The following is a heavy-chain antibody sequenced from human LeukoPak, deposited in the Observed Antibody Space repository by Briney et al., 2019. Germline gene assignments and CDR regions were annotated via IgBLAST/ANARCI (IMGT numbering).Heavy chain of an antibody. CDR2: INPVDSNT. D-gene: IGHD6-19*01. J-gene: IGHJ1*01. CDR1: GYSFSPYW. Sequence: GESLKISCKGSGYSFSPYWIGWVRQMPGKGLEWMGIINPVDSNTRYSPSFQGQVTISADKSINTAYLQWSTVRASDTAMYYCARKADLSGSHGWSTWGQGTQVTVSS. V-gene: IGHV5-51*01. CDR3: ARKADLSGSHGWST.